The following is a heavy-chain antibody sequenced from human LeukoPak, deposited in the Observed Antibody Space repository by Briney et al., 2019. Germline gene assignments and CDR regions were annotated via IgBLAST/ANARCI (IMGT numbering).Heavy chain of an antibody. Sequence: GGSLRLSCTASGFTFGDYAMSWFRQAPGKGLEWVGFIRSKAYGGTTEYAASVKGRYTISRDDSKSIAYLQMNSLKTEDTAVYYCTRGSTITIFGVVSPDYWGQGTLVTVSS. CDR1: GFTFGDYA. CDR3: TRGSTITIFGVVSPDY. J-gene: IGHJ4*02. D-gene: IGHD3-3*01. V-gene: IGHV3-49*03. CDR2: IRSKAYGGTT.